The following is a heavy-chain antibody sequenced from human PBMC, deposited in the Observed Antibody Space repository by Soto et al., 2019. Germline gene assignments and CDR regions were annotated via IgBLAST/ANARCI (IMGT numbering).Heavy chain of an antibody. D-gene: IGHD1-1*01. CDR3: ARDASTNWHYFDS. J-gene: IGHJ4*02. CDR1: GGSISSGAYY. V-gene: IGHV4-31*03. Sequence: SETLSLTCTVSGGSISSGAYYWNWIRQHPGKGLEWFGYIHYSGTTYYNPSLKSRVTMSVDTSRNQFSLKLSSMTAADTAVYYCARDASTNWHYFDSWGQGILVTVSS. CDR2: IHYSGTT.